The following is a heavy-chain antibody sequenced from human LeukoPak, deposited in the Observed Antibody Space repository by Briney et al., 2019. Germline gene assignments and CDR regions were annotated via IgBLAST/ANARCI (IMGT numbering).Heavy chain of an antibody. D-gene: IGHD3-10*01. Sequence: GRSLRLSCAASGFTFDDYAMRWVRQAPGKGLEWVSGISWNSGSIGYADSVKGRFTISRDNAKNSLYLQMNSLRAEDTALYYCAKPMVRGVIIRNYMHVWGKGTTVTISS. CDR2: ISWNSGSI. V-gene: IGHV3-9*01. J-gene: IGHJ6*03. CDR1: GFTFDDYA. CDR3: AKPMVRGVIIRNYMHV.